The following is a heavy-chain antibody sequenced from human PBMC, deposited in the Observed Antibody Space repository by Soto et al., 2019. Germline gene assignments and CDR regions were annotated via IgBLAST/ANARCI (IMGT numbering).Heavy chain of an antibody. CDR3: AKTPTVTTIFLLDY. V-gene: IGHV3-23*01. CDR2: ISGSGGST. CDR1: GFTFSSYA. D-gene: IGHD4-17*01. J-gene: IGHJ4*02. Sequence: PGESLRLSCAASGFTFSSYAMSWVRQAPGKGLEWVSAISGSGGSTYYAGSVKGRFTISRDNSKNTLYLQMNSLRAEDTAVYYCAKTPTVTTIFLLDYWGQGTLVTVSS.